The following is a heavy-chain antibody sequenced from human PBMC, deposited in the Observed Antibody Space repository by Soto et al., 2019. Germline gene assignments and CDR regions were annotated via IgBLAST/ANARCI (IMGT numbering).Heavy chain of an antibody. D-gene: IGHD2-21*01. J-gene: IGHJ4*02. CDR3: AKIVARHSLVPVFDQ. CDR2: ISWDSGSI. Sequence: EVQLVESGGGLVQPGRSLRLSCVASGFTFDEYAVHWVRQAPGKALEWVSGISWDSGSINYAASVRGSFTVSRDNAKNSLYLYMTRLGFEDTAFYYCAKIVARHSLVPVFDQWGQGALVTVSS. CDR1: GFTFDEYA. V-gene: IGHV3-9*01.